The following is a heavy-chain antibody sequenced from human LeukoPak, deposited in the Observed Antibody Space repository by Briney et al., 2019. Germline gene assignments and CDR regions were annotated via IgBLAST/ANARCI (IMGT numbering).Heavy chain of an antibody. Sequence: SETLSLTCTVSGASISSGDYSWSWIRQPPGKGLEWIGYIYYSGSTNYNPSLKSRVTISVDTSKNQFSLKLSSVTAADTAVYYCARDLPHPLGGLDYWGQGTLVTVSS. CDR3: ARDLPHPLGGLDY. D-gene: IGHD3-16*01. CDR1: GASISSGDYS. V-gene: IGHV4-61*08. CDR2: IYYSGST. J-gene: IGHJ4*02.